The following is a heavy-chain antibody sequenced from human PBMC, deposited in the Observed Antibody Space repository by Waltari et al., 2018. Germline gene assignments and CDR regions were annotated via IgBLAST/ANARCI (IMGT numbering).Heavy chain of an antibody. CDR1: RFTFSTSW. CDR3: ARGWTINY. CDR2: IKAEGSEK. J-gene: IGHJ4*02. V-gene: IGHV3-7*01. Sequence: EVQLVESGGGLVQPGGSLRLSCAASRFTFSTSWMTWVRQAPGKGMGWVANIKAEGSEKYYVDSVKGRFTISRDNAKNSLYLQMNSLRAEDTALYYCARGWTINYWGQGTLVTVSS. D-gene: IGHD2-15*01.